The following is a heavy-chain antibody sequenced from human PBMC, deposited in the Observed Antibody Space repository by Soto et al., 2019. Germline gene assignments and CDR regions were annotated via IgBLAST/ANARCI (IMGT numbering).Heavy chain of an antibody. D-gene: IGHD3-10*01. CDR1: GGSISSTSYY. CDR2: VYYSGST. CDR3: ARRGSGSYSDY. V-gene: IGHV4-39*01. Sequence: PSETLSLTCTVSGGSISSTSYYWGWIRQPPGKGLEWIGNVYYSGSTYYNPSLKSRVTISVDTSKNQFSLKLSSVTAAETAVYYCARRGSGSYSDYWGQGTLVTVSS. J-gene: IGHJ4*02.